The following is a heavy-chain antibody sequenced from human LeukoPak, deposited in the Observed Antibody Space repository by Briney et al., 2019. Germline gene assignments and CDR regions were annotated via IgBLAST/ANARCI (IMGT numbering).Heavy chain of an antibody. Sequence: GGSLRLSCAASGFTVSSNYMSWVRQAPGKGLEWVSVIYSGGSTYYADSVKGRFTISRDNSKNTLYLQMNSLRAEDTAVYYCARGSFCSGGSCYGILDLAFDIWGQGTMVTVSS. CDR3: ARGSFCSGGSCYGILDLAFDI. V-gene: IGHV3-66*01. J-gene: IGHJ3*02. D-gene: IGHD2-15*01. CDR2: IYSGGST. CDR1: GFTVSSNY.